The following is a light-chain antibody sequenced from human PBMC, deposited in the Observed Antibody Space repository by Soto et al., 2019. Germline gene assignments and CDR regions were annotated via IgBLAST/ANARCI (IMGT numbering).Light chain of an antibody. CDR3: QQYNSYSKT. V-gene: IGKV3-20*01. CDR2: DAS. Sequence: EIVLTQSPGTLSLSPGEIAILSCRASQSISSTYLTWYHQRPGQAPRLLIYDASRRATGIPDRFSGSGSGTDFTLTISSLQPDDFATYYCQQYNSYSKTFGQGTKVDIK. J-gene: IGKJ1*01. CDR1: QSISSTY.